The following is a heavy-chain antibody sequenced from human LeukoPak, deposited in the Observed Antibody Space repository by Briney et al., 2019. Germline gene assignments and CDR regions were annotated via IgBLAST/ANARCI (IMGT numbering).Heavy chain of an antibody. CDR1: GFTFSGSA. V-gene: IGHV3-73*01. CDR2: IRSKANSYAT. Sequence: GGSLRLSCAASGFTFSGSAMHWVRQASGKGLERVERIRSKANSYATAYAASVKGRFTISRDESKNTAYLQMNSLKTEDTAVYYCTRLDYYDSSGYMHYWGQGTLVTVSS. CDR3: TRLDYYDSSGYMHY. J-gene: IGHJ4*02. D-gene: IGHD3-22*01.